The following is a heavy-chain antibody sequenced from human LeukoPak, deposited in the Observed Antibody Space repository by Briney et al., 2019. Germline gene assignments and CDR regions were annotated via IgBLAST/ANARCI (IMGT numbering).Heavy chain of an antibody. D-gene: IGHD3-10*01. CDR1: GFTFSSYG. V-gene: IGHV3-30*18. CDR3: AKDPGYYGSGSYLDY. CDR2: ISYDGSKK. J-gene: IGHJ4*02. Sequence: GRSLRLSCAASGFTFSSYGMHWVRQAPGKGLEWVAVISYDGSKKYYADSVKGRFTISRDNSKNTLYLQMNSLRAEDTAVYYCAKDPGYYGSGSYLDYWGQGTLVTVSS.